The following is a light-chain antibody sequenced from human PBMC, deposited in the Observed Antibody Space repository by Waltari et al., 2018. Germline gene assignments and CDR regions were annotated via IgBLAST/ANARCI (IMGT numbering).Light chain of an antibody. V-gene: IGKV4-1*01. Sequence: DIMMTQSPDSLAVSLGERATINCKSSQNVYYRSNNRNYLAWYQQKPGQPPKLVLYWASVREFGVPDRFSGSGSGTDFTLTISSLQAEDVAIYYCQQYYSSPVTFGGGTKVEIK. CDR2: WAS. CDR3: QQYYSSPVT. CDR1: QNVYYRSNNRNY. J-gene: IGKJ4*01.